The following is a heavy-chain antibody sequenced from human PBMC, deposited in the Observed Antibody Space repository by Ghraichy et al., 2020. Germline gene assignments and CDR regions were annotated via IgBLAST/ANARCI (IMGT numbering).Heavy chain of an antibody. J-gene: IGHJ4*02. V-gene: IGHV3-9*01. Sequence: SLNISCAASGFSFDDYAMHWVRQAPGKGLEWVSAISWDGGSKGYADSVKGRFSISRDNPKNSLYLHMNSLMGEDTALYFCTKASAYSDNPYFDFWGQGTLVTVSS. CDR2: ISWDGGSK. CDR1: GFSFDDYA. D-gene: IGHD4-17*01. CDR3: TKASAYSDNPYFDF.